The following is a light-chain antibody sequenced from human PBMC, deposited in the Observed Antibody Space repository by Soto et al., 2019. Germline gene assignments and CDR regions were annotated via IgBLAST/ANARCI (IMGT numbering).Light chain of an antibody. V-gene: IGLV1-44*01. CDR1: SSNIGINT. CDR3: AAWDDRLNGWV. CDR2: SNY. J-gene: IGLJ3*02. Sequence: QSVLTQPPSASGTPGQRVTISCSGSSSNIGINTVNWYQQLPGTAPKLLIFSNYQRPSGVPDRFSGSKSGTSASLAISGLQSEDEADYSCAAWDDRLNGWVFGGGTKLTVL.